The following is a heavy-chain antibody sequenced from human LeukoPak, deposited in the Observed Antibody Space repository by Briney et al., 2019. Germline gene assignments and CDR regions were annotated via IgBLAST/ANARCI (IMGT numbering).Heavy chain of an antibody. V-gene: IGHV1-69*04. Sequence: SVKVSCKASGGTFSSYAISWVRQAPGQGLEWMGRIIPILGIANYAQKFQGRVTITADKSTSTAYMELRSLRSDDTAVYYCARSSIAAAGRGDYWGQGTLVTVSS. CDR3: ARSSIAAAGRGDY. CDR1: GGTFSSYA. D-gene: IGHD6-13*01. J-gene: IGHJ4*02. CDR2: IIPILGIA.